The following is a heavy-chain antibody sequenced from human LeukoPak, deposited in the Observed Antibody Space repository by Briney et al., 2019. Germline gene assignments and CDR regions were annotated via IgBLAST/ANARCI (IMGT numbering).Heavy chain of an antibody. CDR1: GFTFSSST. Sequence: GGSLRLSCAASGFTFSSSTMNWVRQAPGKGLEWVSSISSTSTSINYADSVKGRFTISRDNSKNTLYLQMNSLRAEDTAAYYCARGGILYGMDVWGQGTTVTVSS. J-gene: IGHJ6*02. D-gene: IGHD6-13*01. CDR3: ARGGILYGMDV. CDR2: ISSTSTSI. V-gene: IGHV3-21*04.